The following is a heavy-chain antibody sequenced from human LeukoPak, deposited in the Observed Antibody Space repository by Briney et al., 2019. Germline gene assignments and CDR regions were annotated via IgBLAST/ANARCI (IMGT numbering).Heavy chain of an antibody. D-gene: IGHD3-22*01. CDR2: IYTSGST. V-gene: IGHV4-4*07. J-gene: IGHJ4*02. Sequence: PSETLSLTCTVSGGSISSYYWSWIRQPAGKGLEWIGRIYTSGSTNYNPSLKSRVTMSVDTSKNQFSLELSSVTAADTAVYYCARETGGYYYDSSGYYLFDYWGQGTLVTVSS. CDR3: ARETGGYYYDSSGYYLFDY. CDR1: GGSISSYY.